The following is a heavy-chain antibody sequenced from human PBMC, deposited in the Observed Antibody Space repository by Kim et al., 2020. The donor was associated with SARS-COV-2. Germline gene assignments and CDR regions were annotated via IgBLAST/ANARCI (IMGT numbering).Heavy chain of an antibody. CDR1: GYTFTSYY. Sequence: ASVKVSCKASGYTFTSYYMHWVRQAPGQGLEWMGIINPSGGSTSYAQKFQGRVTMTRDTSTSTVYMELSSLRSEDTAVYYCARALRGGMTTVTTGGGMFDYWGQGTLVTVSS. CDR3: ARALRGGMTTVTTGGGMFDY. D-gene: IGHD4-17*01. J-gene: IGHJ4*02. V-gene: IGHV1-46*01. CDR2: INPSGGST.